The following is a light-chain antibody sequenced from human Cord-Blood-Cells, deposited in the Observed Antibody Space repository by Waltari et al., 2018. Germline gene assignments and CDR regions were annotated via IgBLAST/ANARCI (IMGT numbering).Light chain of an antibody. V-gene: IGLV2-14*01. CDR1: SSDVGGYNY. CDR3: SSYTSSSTYV. J-gene: IGLJ1*01. CDR2: DVS. Sequence: QSALTQPASVSGSPGQSITISCTGTSSDVGGYNYVSWYQQHPGKAPKLMIYDVSKRPSGVSNRFSGSKSGNTASLTISGLQAADEADYYCSSYTSSSTYVVGTGTKVTVL.